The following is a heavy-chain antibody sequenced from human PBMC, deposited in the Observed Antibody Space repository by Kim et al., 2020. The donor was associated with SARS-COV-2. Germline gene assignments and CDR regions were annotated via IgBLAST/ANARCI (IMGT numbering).Heavy chain of an antibody. Sequence: SVKVSCKASGGTFSSYAISWVRQAPGQGLEWMGGIIPIFGTANYAQKFQGRVTITADESTSTAYMELSSLRSEDTAVYYCAGGFHLSSSWSDGRYYWGQGTLVTVSS. CDR1: GGTFSSYA. CDR2: IIPIFGTA. CDR3: AGGFHLSSSWSDGRYY. D-gene: IGHD6-13*01. V-gene: IGHV1-69*13. J-gene: IGHJ4*02.